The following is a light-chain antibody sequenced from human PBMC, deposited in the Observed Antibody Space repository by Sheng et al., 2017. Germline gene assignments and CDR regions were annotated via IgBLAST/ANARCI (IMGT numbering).Light chain of an antibody. CDR3: QQYYSYPMS. CDR1: QGINNY. Sequence: DIQLTQSPSFLSASVGDRVTITCRASQGINNYLAWYQQKPGKAPNLLIYAASILQGGVPSKFSGSGSGTDFTLTITSLQPEDFATXYCQQYYSYPMSFGPGTKVDIK. J-gene: IGKJ3*01. V-gene: IGKV1-9*01. CDR2: AAS.